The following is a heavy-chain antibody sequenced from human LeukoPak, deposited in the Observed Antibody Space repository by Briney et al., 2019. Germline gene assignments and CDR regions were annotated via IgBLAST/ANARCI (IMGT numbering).Heavy chain of an antibody. CDR3: ARTLGYCSSTSCYPWFDP. J-gene: IGHJ5*02. CDR2: IYSSGST. Sequence: SETLSLTCTVSGGSISSYYWSWIRQPAGKGLEWIGRIYSSGSTNYNPSLKSRVTMSVDTSKNQFSLKLSSVTAADTAVYYCARTLGYCSSTSCYPWFDPWGQGTLVTVSS. CDR1: GGSISSYY. D-gene: IGHD2-2*01. V-gene: IGHV4-4*07.